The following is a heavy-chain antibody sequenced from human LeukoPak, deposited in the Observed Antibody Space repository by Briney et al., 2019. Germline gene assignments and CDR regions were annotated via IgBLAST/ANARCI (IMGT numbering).Heavy chain of an antibody. CDR2: ISYDGSNK. V-gene: IGHV3-30*04. CDR3: ASRTGGGYNPFDY. Sequence: PGGSLRLSCAASGFTFSSFPMHWVRQAPGKGLEWVAVISYDGSNKYYADSVKGRFTISRDNSKNTLYLQMNSLRAEDTAVYYCASRTGGGYNPFDYWGQGTLVTVSS. CDR1: GFTFSSFP. D-gene: IGHD5-24*01. J-gene: IGHJ4*02.